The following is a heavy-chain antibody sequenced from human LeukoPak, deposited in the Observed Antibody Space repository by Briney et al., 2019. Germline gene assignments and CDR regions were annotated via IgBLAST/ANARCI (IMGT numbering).Heavy chain of an antibody. CDR1: GGSISSSSYF. V-gene: IGHV4-39*01. D-gene: IGHD3-22*01. Sequence: KPSETLSLTCTVSGGSISSSSYFWAWIRQPPGRGLEWIGSIGYSGDTYYNASLKSRVTLFVDTSNNQFSVKLSSVTAADTAVYYCARLIGSVGASDIWGQGTVVTVSS. CDR3: ARLIGSVGASDI. CDR2: IGYSGDT. J-gene: IGHJ3*02.